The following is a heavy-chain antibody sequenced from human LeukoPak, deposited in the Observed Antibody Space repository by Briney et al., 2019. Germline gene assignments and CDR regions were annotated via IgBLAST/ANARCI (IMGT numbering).Heavy chain of an antibody. Sequence: GGSLRLSCAASGFTFSSYEMNWVRQAPGKGLEWGSYISSSGSTIYYADSVKGRFTISRDNAKNSLYLQMNSLRAEDTAVYYCARVANSGYDSMGSGFDPWGQGTLVTVSS. D-gene: IGHD5-12*01. CDR2: ISSSGSTI. V-gene: IGHV3-48*03. CDR3: ARVANSGYDSMGSGFDP. J-gene: IGHJ5*02. CDR1: GFTFSSYE.